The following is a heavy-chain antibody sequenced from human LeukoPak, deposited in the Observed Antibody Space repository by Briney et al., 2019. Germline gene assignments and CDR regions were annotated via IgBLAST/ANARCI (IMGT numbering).Heavy chain of an antibody. V-gene: IGHV3-53*01. CDR3: ASSRYGSGSYYKWYDY. CDR2: IYSGGST. Sequence: QPGGSLRLSCAASGFTVSSNYMSWVRQAPGKGLEWVSVIYSGGSTYYADSVKGRFTISRDNSKNTLYLQMNSLRAEDTAVYYCASSRYGSGSYYKWYDYWGQGTLVTVSS. D-gene: IGHD3-10*01. J-gene: IGHJ4*02. CDR1: GFTVSSNY.